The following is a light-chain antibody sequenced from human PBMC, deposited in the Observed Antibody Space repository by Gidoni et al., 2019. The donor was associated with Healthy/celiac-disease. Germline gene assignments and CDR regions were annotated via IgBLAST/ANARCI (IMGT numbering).Light chain of an antibody. CDR2: GSS. J-gene: IGKJ1*01. Sequence: VLTQSPGTLSLSPGDRATLSCRASQRVSTSYLAWYQKKPGQAPSLLIYGSSSRATGIPDRCSGSGSGTDFTLTISRLEPEDFAVYYCQQYGSSRWTFGQXTKVEIK. CDR3: QQYGSSRWT. V-gene: IGKV3-20*01. CDR1: QRVSTSY.